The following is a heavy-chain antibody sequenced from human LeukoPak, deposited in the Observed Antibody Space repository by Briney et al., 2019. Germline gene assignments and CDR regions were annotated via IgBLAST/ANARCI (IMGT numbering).Heavy chain of an antibody. J-gene: IGHJ3*02. CDR3: AKARWSASFGSGSYDGAFDI. CDR1: GFTFSNYA. Sequence: GGSPRLSCAASGFTFSNYAITWVRQAPGKGLQWVSSVSGSGGVIYYEESVKGRFTVSRDNFKNTLFLQMNSLRAEDTAVYYCAKARWSASFGSGSYDGAFDIWGQGTKVTVSS. V-gene: IGHV3-23*01. D-gene: IGHD3-10*01. CDR2: VSGSGGVI.